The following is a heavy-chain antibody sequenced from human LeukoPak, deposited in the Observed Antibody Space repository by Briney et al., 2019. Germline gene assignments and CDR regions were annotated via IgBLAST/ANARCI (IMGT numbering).Heavy chain of an antibody. CDR1: GYSISSGYY. D-gene: IGHD2-2*01. Sequence: SETLSLTCTASGYSISSGYYWGWFRQHPGKEPVWMGGINSCARTYYYTSFNNRVTITVETSNNHFSLKLSSVPAADTAVYYCAREFQGPDFSSTSCYLGGGNFDYWGQGTLVTVSS. CDR2: INSCART. V-gene: IGHV4-38-2*02. CDR3: AREFQGPDFSSTSCYLGGGNFDY. J-gene: IGHJ4*02.